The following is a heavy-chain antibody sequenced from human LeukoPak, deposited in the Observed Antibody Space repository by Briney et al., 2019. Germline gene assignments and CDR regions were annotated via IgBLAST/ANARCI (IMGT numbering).Heavy chain of an antibody. CDR3: ARAVITFGAAVAKGFDC. D-gene: IGHD3-22*01. CDR2: IYYSGST. CDR1: GGSFSTYY. Sequence: SETLSLTCTVSGGSFSTYYWSWIRQPPGKGLEWIRYIYYSGSTDYNPSLKSRVTMSLDTSKNQFSLNLNSVTAADTAVYYCARAVITFGAAVAKGFDCWGQGTLVTVSS. J-gene: IGHJ4*02. V-gene: IGHV4-59*01.